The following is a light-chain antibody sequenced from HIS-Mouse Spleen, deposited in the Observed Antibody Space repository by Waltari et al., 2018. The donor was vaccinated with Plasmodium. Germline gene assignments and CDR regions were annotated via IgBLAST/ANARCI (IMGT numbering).Light chain of an antibody. Sequence: EIVMTQSPATLSVSPGERATLSCRASQSVSSNLAWYQQKPGQAPRLLIYGASTRATGIPARFSGSGSGTEFTLTISSLQSEDFAVYYCQQYNNWSFTFGLGPKWISN. CDR1: QSVSSN. CDR3: QQYNNWSFT. J-gene: IGKJ3*01. CDR2: GAS. V-gene: IGKV3-15*01.